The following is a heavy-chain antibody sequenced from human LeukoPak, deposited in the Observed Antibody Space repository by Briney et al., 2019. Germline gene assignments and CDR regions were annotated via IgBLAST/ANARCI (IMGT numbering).Heavy chain of an antibody. V-gene: IGHV4-59*01. CDR3: ARAYYYDSSGYHDALDI. D-gene: IGHD3-22*01. Sequence: SEILSLTCTVSGGSISSYYWSWIRQPPGRGLEWIGYIYYSGSTNYNPSLKSRVTISVDTSKNQFSLKLSSVTAADTAVYYCARAYYYDSSGYHDALDIWGQGTMVTVSS. CDR1: GGSISSYY. CDR2: IYYSGST. J-gene: IGHJ3*02.